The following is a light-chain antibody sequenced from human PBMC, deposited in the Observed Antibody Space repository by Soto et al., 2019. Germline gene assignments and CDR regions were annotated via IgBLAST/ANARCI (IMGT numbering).Light chain of an antibody. CDR3: QQYNNWPYI. J-gene: IGKJ2*01. Sequence: EIVMTQAPATLSVSPGERATLSCRASQSVSSNLAWYQQKPGQAPRLLIYGASTRAIGIPARFSGSESGTEFTLTISSLQSEDFAVYYCQQYNNWPYIFGQGTKVDIK. CDR2: GAS. CDR1: QSVSSN. V-gene: IGKV3-15*01.